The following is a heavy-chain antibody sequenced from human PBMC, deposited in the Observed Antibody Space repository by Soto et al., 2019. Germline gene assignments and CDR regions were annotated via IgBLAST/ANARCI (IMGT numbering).Heavy chain of an antibody. J-gene: IGHJ4*02. Sequence: SETLSLTCTVSGGSISSYYWSWIRQPPGKGLEWIGYIYYSGSTNYNPSLKSRVTISVDTSKNQFSLKLSSVTAADTAVYYCARAMGYYDILTGYKLDTGFDYWGQGTLVTVSS. CDR3: ARAMGYYDILTGYKLDTGFDY. D-gene: IGHD3-9*01. CDR2: IYYSGST. CDR1: GGSISSYY. V-gene: IGHV4-59*01.